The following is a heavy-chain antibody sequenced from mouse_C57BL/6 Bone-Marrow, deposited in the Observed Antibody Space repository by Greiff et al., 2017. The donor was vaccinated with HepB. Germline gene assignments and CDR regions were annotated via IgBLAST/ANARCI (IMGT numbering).Heavy chain of an antibody. CDR1: GYAFTNSL. J-gene: IGHJ3*01. Sequence: VQLQQSGAELVRPGTSVKVSCKASGYAFTNSLIEWVKQRPGQGLEWIGVINPGSGGTNYNEKFKGKATLTADKSSSTAYMQLSSLTSEDSAVYFCARRYYGSSLAWFAYWGQGTLVTVSA. CDR3: ARRYYGSSLAWFAY. V-gene: IGHV1-54*01. D-gene: IGHD1-1*01. CDR2: INPGSGGT.